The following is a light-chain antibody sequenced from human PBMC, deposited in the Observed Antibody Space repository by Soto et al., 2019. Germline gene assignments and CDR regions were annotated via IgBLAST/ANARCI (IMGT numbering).Light chain of an antibody. Sequence: EIVLTQSPATLSLSPGERATLSCRASQSVSSYLAWYQQKPGQAPRLLIYDASNRATGIPARFSGSGSGTDFTLTISSLEPEDFAVYYCQQRRNWPPWTFGXGTNLDIK. J-gene: IGKJ1*01. CDR2: DAS. CDR3: QQRRNWPPWT. V-gene: IGKV3-11*01. CDR1: QSVSSY.